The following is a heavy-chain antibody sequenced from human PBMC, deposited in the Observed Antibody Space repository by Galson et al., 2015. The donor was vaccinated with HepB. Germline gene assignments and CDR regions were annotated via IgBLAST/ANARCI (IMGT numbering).Heavy chain of an antibody. CDR1: GFSFASYE. D-gene: IGHD6-13*01. Sequence: SLRLSCAASGFSFASYEMNWVRQAPGKGLEWVSYISSSGDIIYYADSVKGRFTISRDNAKNSLYLQMNSLRAEDTAVFYCATVGSTWELDHWGQGTLVTVSS. CDR2: ISSSGDII. CDR3: ATVGSTWELDH. V-gene: IGHV3-48*03. J-gene: IGHJ4*02.